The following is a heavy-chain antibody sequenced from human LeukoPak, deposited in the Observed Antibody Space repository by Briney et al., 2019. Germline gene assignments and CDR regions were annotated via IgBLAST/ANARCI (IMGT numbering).Heavy chain of an antibody. CDR1: GYIFTSYC. V-gene: IGHV5-51*01. D-gene: IGHD5-18*01. Sequence: GESLKISWKGSGYIFTSYCIGWGRQMPGKGLEWMGIIYPGDSDTRHSSSFQGQITISADKSISTAYLQWSSLKASDTAMYYCAKQPGYSYGYNWFDPWGQGTLVTVSS. CDR3: AKQPGYSYGYNWFDP. CDR2: IYPGDSDT. J-gene: IGHJ5*02.